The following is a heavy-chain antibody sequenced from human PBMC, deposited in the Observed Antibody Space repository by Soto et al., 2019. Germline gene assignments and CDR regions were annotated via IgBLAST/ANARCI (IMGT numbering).Heavy chain of an antibody. D-gene: IGHD6-13*01. V-gene: IGHV3-23*01. CDR3: AKEYEYSSSWERIDY. CDR1: GFTFSSYA. Sequence: EVQLLESGGGLVRPGGSLRLSCAASGFTFSSYAMSWVRQAPGKGLEWVSAIRGRGVSTYYADSVKGRFTISRDNSKNTLYLQMNSLRAEDTAVYYCAKEYEYSSSWERIDYWGQGTLVTVSS. CDR2: IRGRGVST. J-gene: IGHJ4*02.